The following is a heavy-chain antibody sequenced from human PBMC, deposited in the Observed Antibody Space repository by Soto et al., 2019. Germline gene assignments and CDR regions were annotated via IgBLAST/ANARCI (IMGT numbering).Heavy chain of an antibody. V-gene: IGHV3-30*18. Sequence: QVQLVESGGGVVQPGRSLRLSCAASGFTFSSYGMHWVRQAPGKGLEWVAVISYDGSNKYYADSVKGRFTISRDNSKNTLYLQMNSLRAEDTAVYYCAKDLLRYSIQNKLGYYYYYYGMDVWGQGTTVTVSS. J-gene: IGHJ6*02. CDR3: AKDLLRYSIQNKLGYYYYYYGMDV. CDR1: GFTFSSYG. D-gene: IGHD5-12*01. CDR2: ISYDGSNK.